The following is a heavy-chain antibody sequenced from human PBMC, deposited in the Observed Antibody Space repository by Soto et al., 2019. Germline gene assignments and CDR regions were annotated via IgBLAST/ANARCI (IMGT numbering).Heavy chain of an antibody. V-gene: IGHV3-33*01. CDR1: GFTFSSYG. J-gene: IGHJ6*02. CDR2: IWYDGSNK. Sequence: QVLLVESGGGVVQPGRSLRLSCAASGFTFSSYGMHWVRQAPGKGLEWVAVIWYDGSNKYYADSMKGRFTISRDNSKNTLYLQMNSLRAEDTAVYYCARDLASGGYYYYGMDVWGQGTTVTVSS. D-gene: IGHD3-10*01. CDR3: ARDLASGGYYYYGMDV.